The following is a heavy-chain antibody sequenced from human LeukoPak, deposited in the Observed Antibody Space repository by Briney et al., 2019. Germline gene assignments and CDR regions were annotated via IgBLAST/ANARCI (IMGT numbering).Heavy chain of an antibody. CDR2: FNRSSST. D-gene: IGHD5-18*01. CDR1: GGSFSGYY. CDR3: ASSLVRAHMVTGIDY. V-gene: IGHV4-34*01. Sequence: PSETLSLTCAFYGGSFSGYYWFWIRQPPGKRLEWIVEFNRSSSTTSNPSLQSRVTISLDTSKNQFSLKLSSVTAADTAVYYCASSLVRAHMVTGIDYWGQGTLVTVSS. J-gene: IGHJ4*02.